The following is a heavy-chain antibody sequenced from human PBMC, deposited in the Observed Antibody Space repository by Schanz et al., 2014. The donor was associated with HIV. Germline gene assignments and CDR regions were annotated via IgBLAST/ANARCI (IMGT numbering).Heavy chain of an antibody. D-gene: IGHD3-22*01. CDR2: IYSGGST. CDR3: ARVRDTSYYDSSAYYLDY. J-gene: IGHJ4*02. Sequence: EVPLVESGGGLIQPGGSLRLSCAASGFTVSNNYMSWVRQAPGKGLEWVSVIYSGGSTYYADSVKGRFTISRDNSKNTLYLQMNSLRAEDTAVYYCARVRDTSYYDSSAYYLDYWGQGTLVTVSS. CDR1: GFTVSNNY. V-gene: IGHV3-53*01.